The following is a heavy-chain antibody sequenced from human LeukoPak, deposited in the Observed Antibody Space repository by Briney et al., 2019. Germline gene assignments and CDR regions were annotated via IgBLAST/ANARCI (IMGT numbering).Heavy chain of an antibody. CDR2: IRQDGTEK. CDR3: AAGTGYLIEK. J-gene: IGHJ4*02. CDR1: GFSFGSNW. Sequence: PGGSLRLSCAASGFSFGSNWMNWVRQSPGKGLEWVANIRQDGTEKNYVDSVKGRFIISGDNAKNSLYLQMNSLRAEDTAVYYCAAGTGYLIEKWGQGTLVAVSS. V-gene: IGHV3-7*01. D-gene: IGHD2-15*01.